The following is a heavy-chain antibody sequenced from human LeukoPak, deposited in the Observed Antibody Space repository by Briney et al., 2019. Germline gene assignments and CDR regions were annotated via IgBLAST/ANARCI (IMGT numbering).Heavy chain of an antibody. J-gene: IGHJ3*02. CDR3: ARGQGPYAFDI. CDR2: IIPIFGTA. V-gene: IGHV1-69*13. CDR1: GYTFTGYY. Sequence: GASVKVSCKASGYTFTGYYLHWVRQAPGQGLEWMGGIIPIFGTANYAQKFQGRVTITADETTSTAYMELSSLRSEDTAVYYCARGQGPYAFDIWGQGTMVTVSS.